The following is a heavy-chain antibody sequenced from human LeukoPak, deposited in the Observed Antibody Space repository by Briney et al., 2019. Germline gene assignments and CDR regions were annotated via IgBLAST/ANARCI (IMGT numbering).Heavy chain of an antibody. V-gene: IGHV3-30*18. J-gene: IGHJ4*02. CDR3: AKDGNLVY. CDR2: ISYDGSNK. D-gene: IGHD1-26*01. CDR1: GFTFSSYG. Sequence: PGRSLRLSCAASGFTFSSYGMHWFRQAPVKGLEWVAVISYDGSNKYYADSVKGRFTISRDNSKNTLYLQMNSLRAEDTAVYYCAKDGNLVYWGQGTLVTVSS.